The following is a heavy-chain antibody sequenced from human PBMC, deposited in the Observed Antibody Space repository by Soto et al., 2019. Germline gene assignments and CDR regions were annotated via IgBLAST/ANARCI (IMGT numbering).Heavy chain of an antibody. CDR1: GFTFSSYS. J-gene: IGHJ4*02. CDR3: ARGGVVEYYDILTHFDY. V-gene: IGHV3-21*01. D-gene: IGHD3-9*01. Sequence: EVQLVESGGGLVKPGGSLRLSCAASGFTFSSYSMNWVRQAPGKGLEWVSSISSSSSYIYYADSVKGRFTISRDNAKNSLYLQMNSLRAEDTAVYYCARGGVVEYYDILTHFDYWGQGTLVTVSS. CDR2: ISSSSSYI.